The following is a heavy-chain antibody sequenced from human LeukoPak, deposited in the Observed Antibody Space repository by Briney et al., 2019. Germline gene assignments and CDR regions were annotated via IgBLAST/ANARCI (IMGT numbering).Heavy chain of an antibody. J-gene: IGHJ6*03. Sequence: GASVNVSCKASGGTFSSYAISWVRQAPGQGLEWMGGIIPIFGTANYAQKFQGRVTITADESTSTAYMELSSLRSEDTAVYYCARVRDPMVRGVNYYYYYMDVWGKGTTVTISS. CDR3: ARVRDPMVRGVNYYYYYMDV. CDR2: IIPIFGTA. CDR1: GGTFSSYA. D-gene: IGHD3-10*01. V-gene: IGHV1-69*01.